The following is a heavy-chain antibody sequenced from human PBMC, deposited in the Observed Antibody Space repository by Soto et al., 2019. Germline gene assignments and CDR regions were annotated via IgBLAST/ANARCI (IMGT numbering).Heavy chain of an antibody. CDR2: ISSDGTNK. Sequence: LGLSCAASGFTFSSYVMHWVRQAPGKGLEWVAVISSDGTNKYYADYVKGRFTIYRDSSRDLVDLQMNRLRVDDTAVYYCVREMATSSAIDDWGQGTLVTVSS. V-gene: IGHV3-30-3*01. CDR1: GFTFSSYV. D-gene: IGHD1-1*01. J-gene: IGHJ4*02. CDR3: VREMATSSAIDD.